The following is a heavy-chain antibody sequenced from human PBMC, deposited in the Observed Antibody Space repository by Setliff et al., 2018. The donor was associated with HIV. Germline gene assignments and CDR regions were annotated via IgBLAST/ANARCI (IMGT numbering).Heavy chain of an antibody. V-gene: IGHV4-59*08. CDR2: IYYSGST. J-gene: IGHJ4*02. D-gene: IGHD4-17*01. Sequence: PSETLSLTCTVSGGSISGHYWSWIRQPPGMGLEWVGYIYYSGSTYSNPSLMSRVTISVDTSKNLFSLKLTSVTAADTAVYYCARHIRYFGDYFDYWGQGTLVTVPQ. CDR1: GGSISGHY. CDR3: ARHIRYFGDYFDY.